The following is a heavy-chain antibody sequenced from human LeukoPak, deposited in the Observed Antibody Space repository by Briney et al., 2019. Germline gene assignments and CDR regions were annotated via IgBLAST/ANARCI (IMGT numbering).Heavy chain of an antibody. D-gene: IGHD3-3*02. CDR1: GYTFTSYY. CDR2: INPSGGST. CDR3: ARDPHFTSLFGVVYGMDV. V-gene: IGHV1-46*01. Sequence: ASVKVSCKASGYTFTSYYMHWVQQAPGQGLEWMGIINPSGGSTSYAQKFQGRVTMTRDTSTSTVYMELSSLRSEDTAVYYCARDPHFTSLFGVVYGMDVWGQGTTVTVSS. J-gene: IGHJ6*02.